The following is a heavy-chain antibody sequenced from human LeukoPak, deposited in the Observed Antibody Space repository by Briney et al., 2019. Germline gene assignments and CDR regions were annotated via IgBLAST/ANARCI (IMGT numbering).Heavy chain of an antibody. Sequence: ASVKVSCKASGGTFSSYAISWVRQAPGQGLEWMGGIIPIFGTANYAQKFQGRVTITADESTSTAYMELSSLRSEDTAVYYCARVLVVITGYDAFDIWGQGTMVTVSS. J-gene: IGHJ3*02. CDR1: GGTFSSYA. D-gene: IGHD3-22*01. CDR3: ARVLVVITGYDAFDI. V-gene: IGHV1-69*13. CDR2: IIPIFGTA.